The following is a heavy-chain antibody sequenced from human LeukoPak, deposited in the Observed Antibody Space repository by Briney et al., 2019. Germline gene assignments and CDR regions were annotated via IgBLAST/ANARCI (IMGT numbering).Heavy chain of an antibody. Sequence: SETLSLTCAVYGGSFSGYYWSWLRQPPGKGLEWIGEINHSGSTNYNPSLKSRVTISVDTSKNQFSLKLSSVTAADTAVYYCARGRGRGSMITFGGVRLFDPWGQGTLVTVSS. CDR3: ARGRGRGSMITFGGVRLFDP. D-gene: IGHD3-16*01. CDR1: GGSFSGYY. J-gene: IGHJ5*02. V-gene: IGHV4-34*01. CDR2: INHSGST.